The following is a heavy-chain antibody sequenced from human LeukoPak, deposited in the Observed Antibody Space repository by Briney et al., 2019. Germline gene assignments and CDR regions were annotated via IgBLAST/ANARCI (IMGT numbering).Heavy chain of an antibody. CDR3: ARVWGYSRGRHSHYYYYYMDV. J-gene: IGHJ6*03. CDR1: GYTFNSYA. Sequence: ASVKVSCKASGYTFNSYAMHWVRQAPGQRLEWMGWINAGNGNTKYSQKFEGRVTIPTAQSTSTAYMELSSLRSEATAVYSCARVWGYSRGRHSHYYYYYMDVWGKGTTVTVSS. D-gene: IGHD6-19*01. CDR2: INAGNGNT. V-gene: IGHV1-3*01.